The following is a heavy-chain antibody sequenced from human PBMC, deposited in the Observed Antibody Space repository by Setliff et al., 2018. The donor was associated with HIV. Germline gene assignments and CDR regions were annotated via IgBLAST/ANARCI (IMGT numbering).Heavy chain of an antibody. CDR3: ARGIAVAGPYFDY. J-gene: IGHJ4*02. D-gene: IGHD6-19*01. V-gene: IGHV4-4*02. CDR2: IYHSGST. Sequence: PSETLSLTCAVSSGSISSSNWWSWVRQPPGKELEWIGEIYHSGSTNYNPSLKSRVTISLDTPKNEFSLKLSSMTAADTAVYYCARGIAVAGPYFDYWGQGTLVTVSS. CDR1: SGSISSSNW.